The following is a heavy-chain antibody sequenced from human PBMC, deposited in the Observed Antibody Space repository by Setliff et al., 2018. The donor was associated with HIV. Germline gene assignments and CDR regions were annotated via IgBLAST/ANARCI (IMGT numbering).Heavy chain of an antibody. D-gene: IGHD3-16*01. CDR3: ARRGEERNMITGALDV. CDR2: VSPSIGNS. V-gene: IGHV1-8*01. Sequence: ASVKVSCKASGYSFTKYEINWVRQAPGQGLEWLGWVSPSIGNSDFAQKFMGRISLTTDTSIRTAYMELRGLKSDDAAVYFCARRGEERNMITGALDVWGQGSLVTVSS. CDR1: GYSFTKYE. J-gene: IGHJ3*01.